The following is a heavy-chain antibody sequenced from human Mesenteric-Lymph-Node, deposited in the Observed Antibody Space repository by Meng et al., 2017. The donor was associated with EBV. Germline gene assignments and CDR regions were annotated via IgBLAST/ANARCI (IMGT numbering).Heavy chain of an antibody. CDR3: ARDRGADFLDY. Sequence: QLQLQESGPGLVKPSQTLSLTCSVSGDSISSGGYYWTWIRQPQGKGLEWIGYIYYDGYTYYDPSLKSRVTMSVDTSKNQFSLKLSSVTAADTAIYYCARDRGADFLDYWGQGTLVTVSS. D-gene: IGHD3-10*01. V-gene: IGHV4-30-4*01. CDR1: GDSISSGGYY. CDR2: IYYDGYT. J-gene: IGHJ4*02.